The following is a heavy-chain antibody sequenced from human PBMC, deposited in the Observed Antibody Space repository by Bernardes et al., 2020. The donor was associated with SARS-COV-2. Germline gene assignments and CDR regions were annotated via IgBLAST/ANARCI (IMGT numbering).Heavy chain of an antibody. CDR1: GGSFSGYY. Sequence: SETLSLTCAVYGGSFSGYYWSWIRQPPGKGLEWIGEINHSGSTNYNPSLKSRVTISVDTSKNQFSLKLSSVTAADTAVYYCARSPTGDVDYWGQGTLVTVSS. CDR2: INHSGST. J-gene: IGHJ4*02. V-gene: IGHV4-34*01. CDR3: ARSPTGDVDY. D-gene: IGHD7-27*01.